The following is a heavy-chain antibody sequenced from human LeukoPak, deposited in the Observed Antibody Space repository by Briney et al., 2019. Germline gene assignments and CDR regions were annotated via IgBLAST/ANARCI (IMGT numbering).Heavy chain of an antibody. D-gene: IGHD3-22*01. Sequence: GGSLRLSCAASGFTFSNYWMHWVRQAPGKGLVWVSRINSDGSSTTYADSVKGRFTISRDNAKNTLYLQMNSLRAEDTAVYYCLTYYYDSSATDAFDIWGQGTMVTVSS. CDR3: LTYYYDSSATDAFDI. CDR1: GFTFSNYW. J-gene: IGHJ3*02. CDR2: INSDGSST. V-gene: IGHV3-74*03.